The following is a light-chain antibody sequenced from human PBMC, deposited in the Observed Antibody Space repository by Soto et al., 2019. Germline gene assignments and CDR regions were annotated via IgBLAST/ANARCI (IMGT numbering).Light chain of an antibody. CDR3: QKYNSAPLT. Sequence: DLQMTQSQSSLSASVGDRVTITCRASQSISSYLNWYQQKPGKAPKLLIYAASSLQSGVPSRFSGSGSGTDFTLTISSLQPEDVAAYYCQKYNSAPLTFGGGTNVDI. CDR1: QSISSY. CDR2: AAS. V-gene: IGKV1-39*01. J-gene: IGKJ4*01.